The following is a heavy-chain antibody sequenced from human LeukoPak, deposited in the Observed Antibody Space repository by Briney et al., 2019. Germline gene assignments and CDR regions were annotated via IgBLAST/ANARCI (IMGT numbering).Heavy chain of an antibody. D-gene: IGHD1-14*01. CDR3: ANKPAGFDP. V-gene: IGHV3-33*06. Sequence: GGSLRLSCAASGFTFSNYGLHWVRQAPGKGLEWVAVIWPDGSNKYYAGSVKGRFTISRDDSKNTLYLQMNSLRAEDTAVYYCANKPAGFDPWGQGTLVTVSP. J-gene: IGHJ5*02. CDR1: GFTFSNYG. CDR2: IWPDGSNK.